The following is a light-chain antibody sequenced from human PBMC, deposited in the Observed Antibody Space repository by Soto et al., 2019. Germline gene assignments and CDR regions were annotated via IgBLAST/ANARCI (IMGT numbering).Light chain of an antibody. CDR1: SSDVGRYNY. V-gene: IGLV2-8*01. CDR3: SSYAGSNRRV. CDR2: EVN. J-gene: IGLJ1*01. Sequence: QSVLTQPPSASGSPGQSVTISCTGTSSDVGRYNYVSWYQQHPGKAPKLMIYEVNKRPSGVPDRFFASKSGNTASLTVSGLQAEDEADYYCSSYAGSNRRVFGTGTKVTVL.